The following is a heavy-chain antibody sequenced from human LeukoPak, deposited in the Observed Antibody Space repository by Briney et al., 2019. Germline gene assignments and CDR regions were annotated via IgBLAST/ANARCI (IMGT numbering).Heavy chain of an antibody. V-gene: IGHV3-53*01. D-gene: IGHD1-26*01. CDR2: IYSGGST. Sequence: GGSLRLSCAASGFTVSSNYMSWVRQAPGKGLEWVSVIYSGGSTYYADSVKGRFTISRDNSKNTLYLQMNSLRAEDTAVYYCARGNDPTRAPFDYWGQGTLVTVSS. CDR3: ARGNDPTRAPFDY. J-gene: IGHJ4*02. CDR1: GFTVSSNY.